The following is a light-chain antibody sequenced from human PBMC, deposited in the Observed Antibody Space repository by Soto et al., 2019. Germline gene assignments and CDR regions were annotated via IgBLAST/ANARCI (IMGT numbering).Light chain of an antibody. CDR3: QQYSNWPWGT. Sequence: EIVMTQSPATLSVSPGERATLSCRASQSVSSNLAWYQQKPGQAPRLLIYGASTRATGIPARFSGSGSGTEFTLTISSLLSEDFAVYYCQQYSNWPWGTVGQGTKVDIK. CDR2: GAS. J-gene: IGKJ1*01. V-gene: IGKV3-15*01. CDR1: QSVSSN.